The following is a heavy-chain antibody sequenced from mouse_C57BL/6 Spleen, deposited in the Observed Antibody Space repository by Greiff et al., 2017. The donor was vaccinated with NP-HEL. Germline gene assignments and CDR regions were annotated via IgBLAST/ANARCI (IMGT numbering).Heavy chain of an antibody. CDR1: GYAFSSSW. CDR2: IYPGDGDT. Sequence: QVQLKESGPELVKPGASVKISCKASGYAFSSSWMNWVKQRPGKGLEWIGRIYPGDGDTKYNGKFKGKATLTADKSSSTAYMQLSSLTSEDSAVYFCARAGFAWFAYWGQGTLVTVSA. CDR3: ARAGFAWFAY. V-gene: IGHV1-82*01. D-gene: IGHD3-2*02. J-gene: IGHJ3*01.